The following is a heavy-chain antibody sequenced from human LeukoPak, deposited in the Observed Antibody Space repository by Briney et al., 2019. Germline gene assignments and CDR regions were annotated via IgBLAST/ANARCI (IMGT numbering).Heavy chain of an antibody. Sequence: PSQTLSLTCTVSGGSISSGDYYWSWIRQPPGKGLEWIGSIYYSGSTYYNPSLKSRVTISVDTSRNQFSLKLSSVTAADTAVYYCARTHPPLGVGATGGDYFDYWGQGTLVTVSS. CDR2: IYYSGST. CDR1: GGSISSGDYY. J-gene: IGHJ4*02. D-gene: IGHD1-26*01. CDR3: ARTHPPLGVGATGGDYFDY. V-gene: IGHV4-39*07.